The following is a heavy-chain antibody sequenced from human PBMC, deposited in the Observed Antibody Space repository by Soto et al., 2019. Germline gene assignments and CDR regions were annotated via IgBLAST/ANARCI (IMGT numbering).Heavy chain of an antibody. CDR2: IYYSGST. CDR1: GGSISSYY. D-gene: IGHD3-16*01. V-gene: IGHV4-59*01. J-gene: IGHJ4*02. Sequence: QVQLQESGPGLVKPSETLSLTCTVSGGSISSYYWSWIRQPPGKGLEWIGYIYYSGSTNYNPSLHSRVTQSVDTSKNQFSLKLSSVTAADTAVYYCARAWGRVFDYWGQGTLVTVSS. CDR3: ARAWGRVFDY.